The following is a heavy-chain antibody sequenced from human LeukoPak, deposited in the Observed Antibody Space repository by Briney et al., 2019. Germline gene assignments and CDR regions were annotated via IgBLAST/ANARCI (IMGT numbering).Heavy chain of an antibody. D-gene: IGHD3-10*01. CDR1: GGSFSGYY. CDR3: ARARGAHRWSGGYSWFDP. Sequence: SETLSLTCAVYGGSFSGYYWSWIRQPPGKGLEWIGEINHSGSTNYNPSLKSRVTISVDTSKNQFSLKLSSVTAADTAVYYCARARGAHRWSGGYSWFDPWGQGTLVTVSS. V-gene: IGHV4-34*01. J-gene: IGHJ5*02. CDR2: INHSGST.